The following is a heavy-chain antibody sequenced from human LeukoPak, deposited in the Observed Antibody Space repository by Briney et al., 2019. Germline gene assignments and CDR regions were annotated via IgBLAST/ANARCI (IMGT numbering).Heavy chain of an antibody. V-gene: IGHV4-30-2*01. CDR2: IYHSGST. CDR1: GGSISSGGYS. CDR3: ARGGTVPRTWFDP. D-gene: IGHD1-14*01. Sequence: PSETLSLTCAVSGGSISSGGYSWSWIRQPPGKGLEWIREIYHSGSTNYNPSLKSRVTISVDTSKNQFSLNLSSVNAADTAVYYCARGGTVPRTWFDPWGQGTLVTVSS. J-gene: IGHJ5*02.